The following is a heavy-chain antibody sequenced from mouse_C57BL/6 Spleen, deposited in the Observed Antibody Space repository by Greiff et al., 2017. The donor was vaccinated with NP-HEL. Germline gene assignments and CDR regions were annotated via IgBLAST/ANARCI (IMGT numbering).Heavy chain of an antibody. J-gene: IGHJ3*01. V-gene: IGHV1-15*01. Sequence: QVQLQQSGAELVRPGASVTLSCKASGYTFTDYEMHWVKQTPVHGLAWIGAIDPETGGTAYNQKFKGKAILTADKSSSTAYMELRSLTSEDSAVYYCTGASTRGFAYWGQGTLVTVSA. CDR1: GYTFTDYE. CDR2: IDPETGGT. D-gene: IGHD2-1*01. CDR3: TGASTRGFAY.